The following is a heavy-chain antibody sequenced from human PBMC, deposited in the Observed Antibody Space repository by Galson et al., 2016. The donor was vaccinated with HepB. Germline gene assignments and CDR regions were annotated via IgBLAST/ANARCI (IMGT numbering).Heavy chain of an antibody. J-gene: IGHJ4*02. Sequence: SETLSLTCTVSGDSISIRGYYWAWIRQPPGKGLEWIGSIYYSGNTYNNPSLKTRVSMSVDTSKNHFSLELSSVTAADTAVYYCARRTLQPSFDYWGQGTPVIVSS. D-gene: IGHD1-14*01. V-gene: IGHV4-39*02. CDR2: IYYSGNT. CDR3: ARRTLQPSFDY. CDR1: GDSISIRGYY.